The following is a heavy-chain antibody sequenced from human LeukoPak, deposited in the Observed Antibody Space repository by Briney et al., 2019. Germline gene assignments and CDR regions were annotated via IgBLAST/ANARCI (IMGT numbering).Heavy chain of an antibody. CDR1: GFTFSSYA. CDR2: ISGSGGST. J-gene: IGHJ6*02. V-gene: IGHV3-23*01. D-gene: IGHD2-8*02. CDR3: ARDLVNYYYGMDV. Sequence: GGSLRLSCAASGFTFSSYAMSWVRQAPGKGLEWVSAISGSGGSTYYADSVKGRFTISRDNPKNTLYLQMNSLRAEDTAVYYCARDLVNYYYGMDVWGQGTTVTVSS.